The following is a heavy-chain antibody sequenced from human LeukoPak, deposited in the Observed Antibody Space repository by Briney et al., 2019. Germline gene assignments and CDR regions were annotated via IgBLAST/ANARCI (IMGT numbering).Heavy chain of an antibody. D-gene: IGHD2-2*01. CDR3: AKDSLYQLLSPSFFDY. CDR1: GFTFSSYG. V-gene: IGHV3-30*02. J-gene: IGHJ4*02. Sequence: PGGSLRLSCAASGFTFSSYGMHWVRQAPGKGLEWVAFIRYDGNNKYYADSVKGRFTISRDNSKNTLYLQMNSLRAGDTAVYYCAKDSLYQLLSPSFFDYWGQGTLVTVSS. CDR2: IRYDGNNK.